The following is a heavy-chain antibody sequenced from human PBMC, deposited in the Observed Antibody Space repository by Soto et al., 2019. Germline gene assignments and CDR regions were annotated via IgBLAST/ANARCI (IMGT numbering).Heavy chain of an antibody. CDR1: GGSISSSSYY. Sequence: QLQLQESGPGLVKPSETLSLTCTVSGGSISSSSYYWGWIRQPPGKGLEWIGSIYYSGSTYYNPSLKSRVTISVDTSKNQFSLKLSSVTAADTAVYYCARHDFWSGYPSAQYGMDVWGQGTTVTVSS. V-gene: IGHV4-39*01. D-gene: IGHD3-3*01. CDR3: ARHDFWSGYPSAQYGMDV. CDR2: IYYSGST. J-gene: IGHJ6*02.